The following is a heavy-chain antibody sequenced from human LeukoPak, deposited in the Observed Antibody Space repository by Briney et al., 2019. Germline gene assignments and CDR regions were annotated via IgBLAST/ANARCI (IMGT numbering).Heavy chain of an antibody. CDR2: INHSGST. CDR1: GGSFSGYY. Sequence: SETLSLTCAVYGGSFSGYYWSWIRQPPGKGLEWIGEINHSGSTNYNPSLKSRVTISVDTSKNQFSLKLSSVTAADTAVYYCARGPELWFGELLYDYWGQGTLVTVSS. CDR3: ARGPELWFGELLYDY. J-gene: IGHJ4*02. D-gene: IGHD3-10*01. V-gene: IGHV4-34*01.